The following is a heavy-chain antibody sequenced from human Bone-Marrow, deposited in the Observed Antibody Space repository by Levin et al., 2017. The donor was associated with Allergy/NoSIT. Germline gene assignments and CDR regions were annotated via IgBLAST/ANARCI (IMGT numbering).Heavy chain of an antibody. CDR3: ARRIKGLYSSGWYWGGAFDI. CDR2: IYPGDSDT. Sequence: GESLKISCKGSGYSFTSYWIGWVRQMPGKGLEWMGIIYPGDSDTRYSPSFQGQVTISADKSISTAYLQWSSLKASDTAMYYCARRIKGLYSSGWYWGGAFDIWGQGTMVTVSS. D-gene: IGHD6-19*01. V-gene: IGHV5-51*01. CDR1: GYSFTSYW. J-gene: IGHJ3*02.